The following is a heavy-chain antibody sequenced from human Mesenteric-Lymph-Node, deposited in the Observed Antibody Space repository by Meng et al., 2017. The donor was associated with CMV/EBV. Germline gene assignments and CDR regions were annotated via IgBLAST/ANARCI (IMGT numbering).Heavy chain of an antibody. J-gene: IGHJ5*02. Sequence: SFRGYYWSWIRQPPGKGLEWIGEINHSGSTNYKPSLKSRVTISVDTSKNQFSLKLTSVTAADTAVYYCAREAAYTSSWYRVPNWFDPWGQGTLVTVSS. CDR1: SFRGYY. CDR2: INHSGST. CDR3: AREAAYTSSWYRVPNWFDP. V-gene: IGHV4-34*01. D-gene: IGHD6-13*01.